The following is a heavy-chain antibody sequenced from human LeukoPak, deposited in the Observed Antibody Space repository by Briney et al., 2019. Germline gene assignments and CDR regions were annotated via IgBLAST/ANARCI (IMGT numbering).Heavy chain of an antibody. CDR2: IHSSGSP. CDR1: GGSVSSYY. Sequence: KPSETLSLTCTVSGGSVSSYYWSWVRQPPGKGLEWIGYIHSSGSPNYNPSLKSRVTISVDTSKNHFSLNLSSVTAADTAVYYCARGGSPFCISPSCQGAFDSWGQGTLVTVSS. V-gene: IGHV4-59*02. J-gene: IGHJ4*02. D-gene: IGHD2-2*01. CDR3: ARGGSPFCISPSCQGAFDS.